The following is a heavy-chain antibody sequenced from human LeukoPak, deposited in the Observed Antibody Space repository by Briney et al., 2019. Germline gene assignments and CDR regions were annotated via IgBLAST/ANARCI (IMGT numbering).Heavy chain of an antibody. CDR1: GFTFSSYW. Sequence: GGSLRLSCAVSGFTFSSYWMSWVRQAPGKGLEWVANIKQDGSEKYYVDSMKGRFTISRDNAKNSLYLQMNSLRAEDTAVYYCARSRYRFGPWGQGTLVTVSS. V-gene: IGHV3-7*01. J-gene: IGHJ5*02. CDR2: IKQDGSEK. CDR3: ARSRYRFGP. D-gene: IGHD1-1*01.